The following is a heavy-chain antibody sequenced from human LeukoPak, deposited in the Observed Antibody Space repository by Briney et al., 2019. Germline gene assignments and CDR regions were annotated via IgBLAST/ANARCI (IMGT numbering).Heavy chain of an antibody. V-gene: IGHV3-21*01. J-gene: IGHJ6*02. D-gene: IGHD3-10*01. CDR3: ARDGQNGSPYATDV. Sequence: GGSLRLSCAASGFTFSSYSMNWVRQAPGKGLEWVSSISSSSSYIYYADSVKGRFTISRDNAKNSLYLQMNSLRAEDTAVYYCARDGQNGSPYATDVWGQGTTVTVSS. CDR1: GFTFSSYS. CDR2: ISSSSSYI.